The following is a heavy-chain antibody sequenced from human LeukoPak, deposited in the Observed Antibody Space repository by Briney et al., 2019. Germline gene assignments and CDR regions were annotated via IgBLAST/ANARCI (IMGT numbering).Heavy chain of an antibody. V-gene: IGHV3-30-3*01. CDR2: ISYDGSNK. CDR3: ARDGIVGATVFGSFGFDC. J-gene: IGHJ4*02. CDR1: GFTFSSYA. Sequence: PGRSLRLSCAASGFTFSSYAMHWVRQAPGKGLEWVAVISYDGSNKYYADSVKGRFTISRDNSKNTLYLQMNSLRAEDTAVYYCARDGIVGATVFGSFGFDCWGQGTLVTVSS. D-gene: IGHD1-26*01.